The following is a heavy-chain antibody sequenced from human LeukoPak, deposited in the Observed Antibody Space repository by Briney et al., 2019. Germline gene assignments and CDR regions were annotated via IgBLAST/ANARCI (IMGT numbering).Heavy chain of an antibody. CDR2: INHSGST. D-gene: IGHD3-10*01. V-gene: IGHV4-34*01. J-gene: IGHJ4*02. Sequence: KASETLSLTCAVYGGSFSGYYWSWIRQPPGKGLEWIGEINHSGSTNYNPSLKSRVTISVDTSKNQFSLKLSSVTAADTAVYYCARRRMNYYGSGSYYTYYFDYWGQGTLVTVSS. CDR3: ARRRMNYYGSGSYYTYYFDY. CDR1: GGSFSGYY.